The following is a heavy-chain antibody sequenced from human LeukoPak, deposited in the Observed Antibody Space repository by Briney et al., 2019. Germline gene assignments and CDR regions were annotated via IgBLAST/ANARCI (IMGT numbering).Heavy chain of an antibody. D-gene: IGHD1-26*01. CDR3: ARDGGSPGYFDY. CDR1: GLTFTAYY. CDR2: INPNRGGT. Sequence: ASAKVSCKASGLTFTAYYMHWVRQAPGQRLEWMGWINPNRGGTNYAQNFQGRVIMTWDTSISTASMELSRLRSDDTAVYYCARDGGSPGYFDYWGQGTLVTVSS. V-gene: IGHV1-2*02. J-gene: IGHJ4*02.